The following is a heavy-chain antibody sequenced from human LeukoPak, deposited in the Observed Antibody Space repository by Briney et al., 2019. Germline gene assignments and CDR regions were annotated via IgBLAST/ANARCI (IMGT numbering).Heavy chain of an antibody. V-gene: IGHV1-2*02. CDR3: ARGGGYGFSTFGS. CDR1: GYTFTDYY. Sequence: GASVKVSCKASGYTFTDYYIHWVRQAPGQGLEWMGWLNPNSGGTDSPQKFQGRVTMTRDTSISTAYMELSRLTSDDTAVYYCARGGGYGFSTFGSWGQGTLVPVSS. J-gene: IGHJ4*02. CDR2: LNPNSGGT. D-gene: IGHD3-22*01.